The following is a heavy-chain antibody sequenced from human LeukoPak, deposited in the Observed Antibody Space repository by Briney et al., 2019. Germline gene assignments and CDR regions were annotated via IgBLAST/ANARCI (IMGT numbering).Heavy chain of an antibody. CDR1: GGSISSGGYY. J-gene: IGHJ5*02. D-gene: IGHD3-10*01. V-gene: IGHV4-31*03. Sequence: SETLSLTCTVSGGSISSGGYYWSWIRQHPGKGLEWIGYIYYSGGTYYNPSLKSRVTISVDTSKNQFSLKLSSVTAADTAVYYCAREPRLLWFGESRNWFDPWGQGTLVTVSS. CDR2: IYYSGGT. CDR3: AREPRLLWFGESRNWFDP.